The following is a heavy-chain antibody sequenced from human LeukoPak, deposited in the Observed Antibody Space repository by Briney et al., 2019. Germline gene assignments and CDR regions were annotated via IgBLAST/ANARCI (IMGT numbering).Heavy chain of an antibody. CDR2: INHSGST. CDR1: GGSFSGYY. V-gene: IGHV4-34*01. Sequence: SETLSHTCAVYGGSFSGYYWSWIRQPPGKGLEWIGEINHSGSTNYNPSLKSRVTISVDTSKNQFSLKLSSVAAADTAVYYCAGEWYNWNGFDYWGQGTLVTVSS. J-gene: IGHJ4*02. CDR3: AGEWYNWNGFDY. D-gene: IGHD1-1*01.